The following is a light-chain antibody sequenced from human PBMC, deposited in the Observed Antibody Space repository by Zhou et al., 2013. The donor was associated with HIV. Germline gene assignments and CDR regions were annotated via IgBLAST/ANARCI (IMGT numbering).Light chain of an antibody. CDR2: DTS. CDR3: QQFNNWPRT. V-gene: IGKV3-15*01. Sequence: EIVMTQSPATLSVSPGQRVTLSCRASQSVFSNLAWYQQKPGQAPSLLIYDTSTRATGVPARFSGSGSGTDFTLTISRLEPEDFAVYYCQQFNNWPRTFGQGTRLEIK. CDR1: QSVFSN. J-gene: IGKJ2*02.